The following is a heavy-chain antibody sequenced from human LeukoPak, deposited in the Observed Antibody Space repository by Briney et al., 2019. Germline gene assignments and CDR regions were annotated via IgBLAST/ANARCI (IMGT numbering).Heavy chain of an antibody. CDR1: GGTFNSYG. CDR2: IIPIFGTA. V-gene: IGHV1-69*05. D-gene: IGHD3-10*01. Sequence: SVKVSCKASGGTFNSYGISWVRQAPGQGLEWMGGIIPIFGTANYAQKVQGRVTITTDESTSTAYMELSSLRSEDTAVYYCASSMVRGVITDYYYYMDVWGKRTTVTVSS. J-gene: IGHJ6*03. CDR3: ASSMVRGVITDYYYYMDV.